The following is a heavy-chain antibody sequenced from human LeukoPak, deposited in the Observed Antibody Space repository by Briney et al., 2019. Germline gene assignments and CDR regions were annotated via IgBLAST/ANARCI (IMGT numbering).Heavy chain of an antibody. D-gene: IGHD1-26*01. CDR3: ARDGPDSGSYSYYYGMDV. Sequence: PGGSLRLSCAASGFTFSDYYMSWIRQAPGKGLEWVSYISSSGSTIYYADSVKGRFTISRDNAKNSLYLQMNSLRAEDTAVYYCARDGPDSGSYSYYYGMDVWGQGTTVTVSS. CDR1: GFTFSDYY. CDR2: ISSSGSTI. J-gene: IGHJ6*02. V-gene: IGHV3-11*01.